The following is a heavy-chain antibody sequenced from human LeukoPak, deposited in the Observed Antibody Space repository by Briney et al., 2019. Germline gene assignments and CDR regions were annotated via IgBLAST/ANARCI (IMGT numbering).Heavy chain of an antibody. CDR1: GGSIITNNYY. Sequence: SETLSLTCTVSGGSIITNNYYWGWIRQPPGKGLEWIGTIYHSGTTYYDPSLRSRVTISVDTSNNQFSLKLSSVTAADTAVYYCARARDGYKNRYYFDYWGQGTLVTVSS. CDR3: ARARDGYKNRYYFDY. V-gene: IGHV4-39*07. J-gene: IGHJ4*02. D-gene: IGHD5-24*01. CDR2: IYHSGTT.